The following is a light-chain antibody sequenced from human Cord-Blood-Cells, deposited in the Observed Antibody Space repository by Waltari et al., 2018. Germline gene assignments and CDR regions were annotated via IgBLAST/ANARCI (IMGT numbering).Light chain of an antibody. Sequence: DIVMTHSPDSLAVSLAEGGTLHCKSSTSVLYSSNNKNYLAWYQQKPGQPPKLLIYWASTRESGVPDRFSGSGSGTDFTLTISSLQAEDVAVYYCQQYYSTPRTFGPGTKVDIK. J-gene: IGKJ3*01. CDR3: QQYYSTPRT. CDR1: TSVLYSSNNKNY. V-gene: IGKV4-1*01. CDR2: WAS.